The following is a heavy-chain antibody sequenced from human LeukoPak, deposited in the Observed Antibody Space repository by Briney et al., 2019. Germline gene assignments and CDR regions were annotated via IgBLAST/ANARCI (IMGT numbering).Heavy chain of an antibody. V-gene: IGHV3-23*01. J-gene: IGHJ4*02. CDR2: ISGSGGST. CDR3: AKDDHYYDSSGLIDY. D-gene: IGHD3-22*01. CDR1: GFTFSSYA. Sequence: GRSLRLSCAASGFTFSSYAMSWVRQAPGKGLEWVSAISGSGGSTYYADSVKGRFTISRDNSKNTLYLQMNSLRAEDTAVYYCAKDDHYYDSSGLIDYWGQGTLVTVSS.